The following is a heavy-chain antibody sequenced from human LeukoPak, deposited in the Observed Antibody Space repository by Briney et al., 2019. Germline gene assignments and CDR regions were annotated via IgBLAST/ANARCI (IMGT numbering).Heavy chain of an antibody. CDR2: IYHSGST. Sequence: SQTLSLTCAVSGGSISGGGYSWSWIRQPPGKGLEWIGYIYHSGSTYYNPPLKSRVTISVDRSKNQFSLKLSSVTAADTAVYYCARAKYYYGSGSPHFDYWGQGTLVTVSS. CDR3: ARAKYYYGSGSPHFDY. CDR1: GGSISGGGYS. J-gene: IGHJ4*02. V-gene: IGHV4-30-2*01. D-gene: IGHD3-10*01.